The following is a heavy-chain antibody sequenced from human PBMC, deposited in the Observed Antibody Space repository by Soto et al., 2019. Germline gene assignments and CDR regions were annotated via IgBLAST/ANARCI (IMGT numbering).Heavy chain of an antibody. CDR3: ARETDEAQTGWFDH. J-gene: IGHJ5*02. CDR2: IYYSGST. Sequence: AETLSLTCTVSGGSVSSGSYYWSWIRQPPGKGLEWIGYIYYSGSTNYNPSLKSRVTISVDTSKNQFSLKLSSVTAADTAVYYCARETDEAQTGWFDHWGKGTLVTVS. CDR1: GGSVSSGSYY. V-gene: IGHV4-61*01.